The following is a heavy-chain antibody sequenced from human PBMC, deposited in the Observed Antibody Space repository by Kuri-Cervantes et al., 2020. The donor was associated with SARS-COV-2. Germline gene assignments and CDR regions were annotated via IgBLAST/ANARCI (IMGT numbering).Heavy chain of an antibody. CDR3: AIPMIVVVIVGGSGKPNWFDP. CDR1: GFTFSSYA. CDR2: ISSNGGST. D-gene: IGHD3-22*01. J-gene: IGHJ5*02. Sequence: GGSLTLSCAASGFTFSSYAMHWVRQAPGKGLEYDSAISSNGGSTYYANSVKGRFTISRDNSKNTLYLQMGSLRAEDMAVYYCAIPMIVVVIVGGSGKPNWFDPWGQGTLVTVSS. V-gene: IGHV3-64*01.